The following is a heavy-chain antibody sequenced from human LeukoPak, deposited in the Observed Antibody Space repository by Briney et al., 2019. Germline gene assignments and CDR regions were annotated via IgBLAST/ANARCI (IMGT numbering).Heavy chain of an antibody. CDR3: ARLAVLLWFGEESKSNWFDP. CDR1: GYSISSGYY. D-gene: IGHD3-10*01. V-gene: IGHV4-38-2*01. Sequence: SETLSLTCAVSGYSISSGYYWGWIRQPPGKGLEWIGSIYHSGSTYYNPSLKNRVTISVDTSKNQFSLKLSSVTAADTAVYYCARLAVLLWFGEESKSNWFDPWGQGTLVTVSS. J-gene: IGHJ5*02. CDR2: IYHSGST.